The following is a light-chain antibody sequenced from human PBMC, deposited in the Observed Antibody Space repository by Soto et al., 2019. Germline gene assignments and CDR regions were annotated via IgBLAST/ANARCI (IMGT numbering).Light chain of an antibody. J-gene: IGLJ2*01. Sequence: QSVLTQPPSASGPPGQTVTISCFGTSCDVGSNNYVSWYQQQPAKAPKLMNYEVSKRPSGLPDRFSGYKSGKTASLTVSGLQAGDEADYYCSSYAASNNLGVFGGGTKLTVL. CDR2: EVS. V-gene: IGLV2-8*01. CDR1: SCDVGSNNY. CDR3: SSYAASNNLGV.